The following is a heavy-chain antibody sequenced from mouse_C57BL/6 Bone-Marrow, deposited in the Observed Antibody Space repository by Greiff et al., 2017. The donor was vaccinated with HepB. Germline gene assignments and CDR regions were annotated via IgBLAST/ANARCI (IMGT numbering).Heavy chain of an antibody. CDR1: GFTFSDYY. V-gene: IGHV5-12*01. CDR2: ISNGGGST. J-gene: IGHJ3*01. D-gene: IGHD2-3*01. CDR3: AREGLLRSAWFAY. Sequence: EVMLVESGGGLVQPGGSLKLSCAASGFTFSDYYMYWVRQTPEKRLEWVAYISNGGGSTYYPDTVKGRFTISRDNAKNTLYLQMSRLKSEDTAMYYCAREGLLRSAWFAYWGQGTLVTVSA.